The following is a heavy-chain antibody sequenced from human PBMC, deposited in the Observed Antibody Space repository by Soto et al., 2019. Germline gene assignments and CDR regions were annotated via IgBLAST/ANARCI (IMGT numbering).Heavy chain of an antibody. CDR1: GYTFTSYD. CDR2: MNPNSGNT. D-gene: IGHD3-3*01. CDR3: VVLRFLEWLLPNDAFDI. V-gene: IGHV1-8*01. Sequence: AAVMPRWEASGYTFTSYDINWVRQATGQGLEWMGWMNPNSGNTGYAQKFQGRVTMTRNTSISTAYMELSSLRSEDTAVYYCVVLRFLEWLLPNDAFDIWGRGTMVTVSS. J-gene: IGHJ3*02.